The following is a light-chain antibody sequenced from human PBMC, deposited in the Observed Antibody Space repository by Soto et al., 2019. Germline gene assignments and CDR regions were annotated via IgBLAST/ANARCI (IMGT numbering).Light chain of an antibody. V-gene: IGKV1-33*01. CDR3: QQYDSLPPT. CDR2: DAA. J-gene: IGKJ4*01. CDR1: QDINRY. Sequence: DLQLTQSPSSLSASVGDRVTITCQASQDINRYVNWYQQQLGKAPKLLMFDAATLESGVPSRFSGSGSGTEFTLTISSLQPEDFVTYFCQQYDSLPPTFGGGTKVDIQ.